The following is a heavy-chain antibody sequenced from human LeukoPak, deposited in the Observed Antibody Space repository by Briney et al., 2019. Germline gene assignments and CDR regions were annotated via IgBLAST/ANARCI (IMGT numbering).Heavy chain of an antibody. CDR3: AKDRGMFLVGYLDY. J-gene: IGHJ4*02. V-gene: IGHV4-61*02. D-gene: IGHD2-15*01. CDR2: IYTTGST. Sequence: PSQTLSLTCTVSGGSISSGSYYWSWIRQPAGKELEWIGRIYTTGSTNYSPSLKSRVTISADTSKNQFSLKLSSVTAADTAVYYCAKDRGMFLVGYLDYWGQGTLVTVSS. CDR1: GGSISSGSYY.